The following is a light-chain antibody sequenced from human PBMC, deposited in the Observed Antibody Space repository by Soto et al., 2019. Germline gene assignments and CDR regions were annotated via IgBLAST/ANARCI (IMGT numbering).Light chain of an antibody. CDR1: QDIASY. CDR3: QQLNVNLL. J-gene: IGKJ2*01. CDR2: AAS. V-gene: IGKV1-9*01. Sequence: IQLTQSPSSLSASIGDRVTITCRASQDIASYLAWYQQKPGNAPKLLIYAASTLHSGVPSRFSGSGSGTDFTLTISSLQPEDFVTYYCQQLNVNLLFGQGTKLEL.